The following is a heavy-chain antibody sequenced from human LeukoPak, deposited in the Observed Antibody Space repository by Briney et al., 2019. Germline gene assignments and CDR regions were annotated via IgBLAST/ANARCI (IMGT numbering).Heavy chain of an antibody. CDR2: IKTDGSQI. CDR1: GFTFSSYW. CDR3: ARGGSGYSYGKIDS. D-gene: IGHD5-18*01. Sequence: GGSLRLSCVASGFTFSSYWMTWVRQAPGKGLEWVANIKTDGSQIYYVDSVKGRFTISRDNAKNSLYLQMNSLRDEDTAVYYCARGGSGYSYGKIDSWGQGILVTVSS. V-gene: IGHV3-7*01. J-gene: IGHJ4*02.